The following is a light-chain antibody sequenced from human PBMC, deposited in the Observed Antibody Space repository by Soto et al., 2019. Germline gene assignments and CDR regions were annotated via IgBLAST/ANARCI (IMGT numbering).Light chain of an antibody. CDR2: KIS. Sequence: QSALTQPPSASGSPGQSVTISCTGASSDVGGYNYVSWYQQHTSKAPKLMIYKISKLPSGVPDRFSGSKCANTAPLTDSGLKAAGDCYYCCNSYSCSEQCVVFGGGT. V-gene: IGLV2-8*01. CDR1: SSDVGGYNY. CDR3: NSYSCSEQCVV. J-gene: IGLJ2*01.